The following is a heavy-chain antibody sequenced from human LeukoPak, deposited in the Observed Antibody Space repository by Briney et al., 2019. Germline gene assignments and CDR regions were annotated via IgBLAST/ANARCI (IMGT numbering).Heavy chain of an antibody. CDR2: IYSGGST. CDR1: GFTVSNNY. V-gene: IGHV3-66*01. CDR3: ARDEWSYYGSGSHKNFDY. D-gene: IGHD3-10*01. J-gene: IGHJ4*02. Sequence: GGSLRLSCAASGFTVSNNYMTWVRQAPGKGLEWVSLIYSGGSTYYADSVKGRFTISRDNSKNTLYLQMNSLRAEDTAVYYCARDEWSYYGSGSHKNFDYWGQGTLVTVSS.